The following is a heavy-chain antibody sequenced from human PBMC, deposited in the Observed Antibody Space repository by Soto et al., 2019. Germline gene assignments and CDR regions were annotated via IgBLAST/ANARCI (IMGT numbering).Heavy chain of an antibody. D-gene: IGHD2-21*02. V-gene: IGHV3-48*02. CDR1: GFRFNDHS. CDR2: ISSNSDTT. Sequence: LVESGGDLVYPGGSLRLSCVASGFRFNDHSMNWVRQAPGKGLQWISYISSNSDTTYYADSVKGRFTVSRDNAKNALFLQMNSLRDDDTATYYCARLPKGSLVTAWGQGARVTVSS. J-gene: IGHJ4*02. CDR3: ARLPKGSLVTA.